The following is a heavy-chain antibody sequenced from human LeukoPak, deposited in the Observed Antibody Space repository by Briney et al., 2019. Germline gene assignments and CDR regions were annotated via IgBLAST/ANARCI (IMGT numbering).Heavy chain of an antibody. CDR1: GDSISDYY. CDR2: IYYSGKT. V-gene: IGHV4-59*01. Sequence: SETLSLTCTVSGDSISDYYWSWIRQPPGKGLEWIAYIYYSGKTNYNPSLKGRATTSLDTSKSHLSLRLNSVTAADTAVYYCARVGATSYWYFDLWGRGTLVTVSS. J-gene: IGHJ2*01. CDR3: ARVGATSYWYFDL. D-gene: IGHD1-26*01.